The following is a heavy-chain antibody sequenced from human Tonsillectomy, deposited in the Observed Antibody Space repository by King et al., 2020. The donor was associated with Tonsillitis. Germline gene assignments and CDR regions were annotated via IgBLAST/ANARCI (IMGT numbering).Heavy chain of an antibody. V-gene: IGHV6-1*01. D-gene: IGHD3-10*01. J-gene: IGHJ6*02. CDR3: AIVEESLLWFGELLNPSYYYGMDV. CDR2: TYYRSKWYN. Sequence: VQLQQSGPGLVKPSQTLSLTCAISGDSVSSNSAAWNWIRQSPSRGLEWLGRTYYRSKWYNDYAVSVKSRITINPDTSKNQFSLQLNSVTPEDTAVYYLAIVEESLLWFGELLNPSYYYGMDVWGQGTTVTVSS. CDR1: GDSVSSNSAA.